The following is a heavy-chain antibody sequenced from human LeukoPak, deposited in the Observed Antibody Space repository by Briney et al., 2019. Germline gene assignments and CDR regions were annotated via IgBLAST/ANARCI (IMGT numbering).Heavy chain of an antibody. J-gene: IGHJ4*02. CDR3: TTELDYYGSGSYYSGGPRYFDY. D-gene: IGHD3-10*01. Sequence: GGSLRLSCAASGFTFSNAWMSWVRQAPGKGLEWVGRIKSKTDGGTTDYAAPVKGKFTISRDDSKNTLYLQMNSLKTEDTAVYYCTTELDYYGSGSYYSGGPRYFDYWGQGTLVTVSS. CDR2: IKSKTDGGTT. CDR1: GFTFSNAW. V-gene: IGHV3-15*01.